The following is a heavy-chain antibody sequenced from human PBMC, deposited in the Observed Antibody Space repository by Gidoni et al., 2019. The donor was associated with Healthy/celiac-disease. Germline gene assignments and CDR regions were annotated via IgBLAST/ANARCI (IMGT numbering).Heavy chain of an antibody. D-gene: IGHD6-6*01. Sequence: EVQLLESGGGLVQPGGSLRLTCSASGFTFSRYAMSWVRQAPGKGLEWVSAISGSGGSTYYADSVKGRFTISRDNSKNTLYLQMNSLRAEDTAVYYCAKRTAAARLDYWGQGTLVTVSS. V-gene: IGHV3-23*01. J-gene: IGHJ4*02. CDR1: GFTFSRYA. CDR2: ISGSGGST. CDR3: AKRTAAARLDY.